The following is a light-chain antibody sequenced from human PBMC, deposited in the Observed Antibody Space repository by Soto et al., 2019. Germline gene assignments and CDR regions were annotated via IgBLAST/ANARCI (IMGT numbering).Light chain of an antibody. CDR1: NIGTKS. CDR3: QVWDSSSDHWV. V-gene: IGLV3-21*02. Sequence: SYELTQPPSVLVAPGQTARITCGGNNIGTKSVHWYQERPGQAPMLVVYDDTDRPSGIPERFSGSNSGNTATLTISRVEVGDEADYYCQVWDSSSDHWVFGGGTKVTVL. CDR2: DDT. J-gene: IGLJ3*02.